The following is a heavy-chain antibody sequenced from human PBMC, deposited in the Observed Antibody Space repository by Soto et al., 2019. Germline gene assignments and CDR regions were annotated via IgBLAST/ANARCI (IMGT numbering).Heavy chain of an antibody. CDR1: GYSFTSYW. V-gene: IGHV5-51*01. CDR2: IYPGDSDT. J-gene: IGHJ6*02. Sequence: PGESLKISCKGSGYSFTSYWIGWVRQMPGKGLEWMGIIYPGDSDTRYSPSFQGQVTISADKSISTAYLQWSSLKASDTAMYYCARNTYYYDSSGYYGYYYYYGMDVPGQGTTVTVSS. D-gene: IGHD3-22*01. CDR3: ARNTYYYDSSGYYGYYYYYGMDV.